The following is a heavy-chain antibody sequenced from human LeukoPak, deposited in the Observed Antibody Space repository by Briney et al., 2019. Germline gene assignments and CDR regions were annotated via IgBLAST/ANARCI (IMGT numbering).Heavy chain of an antibody. CDR2: IKQDGSVK. V-gene: IGHV3-7*01. D-gene: IGHD1-26*01. CDR1: GFTYSNYW. J-gene: IGHJ4*02. CDR3: ARSIGGSESY. Sequence: GGSLRLSCAASGFTYSNYWMSWVRQAPGKGLEWVANIKQDGSVKYYVDSVKGRFTISRDNAKNSLYLQMNSLRAEDTAVYYCARSIGGSESYWGQGTLVTVSS.